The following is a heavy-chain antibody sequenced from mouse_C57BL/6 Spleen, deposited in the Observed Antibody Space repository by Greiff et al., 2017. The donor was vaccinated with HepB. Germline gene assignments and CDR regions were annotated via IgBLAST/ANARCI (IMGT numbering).Heavy chain of an antibody. CDR2: IYPGSGNT. CDR1: GYTFTDYY. V-gene: IGHV1-76*01. D-gene: IGHD2-4*01. Sequence: QVQLQQSGAELVRPGASVKLSCKASGYTFTDYYINWVKQRPGQGLEWIARIYPGSGNTYYNEKFKGKATLTAEKSSSTAYMQLSSLTSEDSAVYFCASSKSYDYDEAWFAYWGQGTLVTVSA. CDR3: ASSKSYDYDEAWFAY. J-gene: IGHJ3*01.